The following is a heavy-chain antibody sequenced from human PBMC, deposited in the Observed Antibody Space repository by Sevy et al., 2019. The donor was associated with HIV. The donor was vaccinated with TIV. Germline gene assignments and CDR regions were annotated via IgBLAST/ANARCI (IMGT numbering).Heavy chain of an antibody. J-gene: IGHJ3*01. CDR2: IYGTAGVT. Sequence: GGSLRLSCAASGLTFSSYAMNWVRQAPGKGLDWVSTIYGTAGVTYYADSVNGRFTISRDNSKNTLFLQMNSLRAEDTAVYYCAGGRCDGSGSFDAFDVWGQGTMVTVSS. V-gene: IGHV3-23*01. D-gene: IGHD3-22*01. CDR3: AGGRCDGSGSFDAFDV. CDR1: GLTFSSYA.